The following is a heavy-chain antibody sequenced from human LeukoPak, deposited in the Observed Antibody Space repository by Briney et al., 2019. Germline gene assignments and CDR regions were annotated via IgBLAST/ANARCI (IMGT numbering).Heavy chain of an antibody. J-gene: IGHJ4*02. Sequence: PSQTLSLTCTVSGGSISSGGYYWSWIRQHPGKGLEWIGYIYYSGSTYYNPSLKSRVTISVDTSKNQFSLKLSSVTAADTAVYYCAREGRRAPYGSGSPFDYWGQGTLVTVSS. CDR2: IYYSGST. CDR1: GGSISSGGYY. CDR3: AREGRRAPYGSGSPFDY. D-gene: IGHD3-10*01. V-gene: IGHV4-31*03.